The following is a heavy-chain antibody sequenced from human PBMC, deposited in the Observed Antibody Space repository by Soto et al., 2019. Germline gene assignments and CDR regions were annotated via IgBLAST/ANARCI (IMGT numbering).Heavy chain of an antibody. Sequence: SVKVSCKASGGTFSSYTISWVRQAPGQGLGWMGRIIPILGIANYAQKFQGRVTITADKSTSTAYMELSSLRSEDTAVYYCAREVGIVVVPAAKVGSWFDPWGQGTLVTVSS. CDR2: IIPILGIA. CDR3: AREVGIVVVPAAKVGSWFDP. J-gene: IGHJ5*02. V-gene: IGHV1-69*04. D-gene: IGHD2-2*01. CDR1: GGTFSSYT.